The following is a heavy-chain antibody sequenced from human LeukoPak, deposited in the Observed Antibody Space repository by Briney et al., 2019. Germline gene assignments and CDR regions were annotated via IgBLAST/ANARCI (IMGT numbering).Heavy chain of an antibody. V-gene: IGHV3-23*01. CDR3: AKSHSVGYRGYFDY. CDR1: GFTFTTYA. CDR2: ISDSGDST. D-gene: IGHD5-12*01. J-gene: IGHJ4*02. Sequence: GRSLRLSCAASGFTFTTYAMSWVRQAPGQGLEWISTISDSGDSTYYADSVRGRFTISRDNSKNTLYVQMNSLRAEDTAVYYCAKSHSVGYRGYFDYWGQGTLVTVSP.